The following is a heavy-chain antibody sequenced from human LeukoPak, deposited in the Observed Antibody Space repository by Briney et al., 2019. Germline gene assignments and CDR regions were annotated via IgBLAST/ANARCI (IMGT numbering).Heavy chain of an antibody. CDR2: IYWDDDK. D-gene: IGHD3-22*01. Sequence: SGPTLVNPTQTLTLTCTFSGFSLSTSGVGVGWIRQPPGKALEWLALIYWDDDKRYSPSLKSRLTITKDTSKNQVVLTMTNMDPVDTATYYCAHTRAYYYDSSGYSAFDIWGQGTMVTVSS. CDR3: AHTRAYYYDSSGYSAFDI. V-gene: IGHV2-5*02. J-gene: IGHJ3*02. CDR1: GFSLSTSGVG.